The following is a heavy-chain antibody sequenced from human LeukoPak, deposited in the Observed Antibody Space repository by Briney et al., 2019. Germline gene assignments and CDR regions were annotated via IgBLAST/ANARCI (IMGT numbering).Heavy chain of an antibody. V-gene: IGHV1-2*02. D-gene: IGHD6-13*01. J-gene: IGHJ5*02. Sequence: ASVKVSCKASRYTFTSYYMHWVRQAPGQGLEWMGWINPNSGGTNYAQKFQGRVTMTRDTSISTAYMELSRLRSDDTAVYYCARASSSWRVNWFDPWGQGTLVTVSS. CDR1: RYTFTSYY. CDR2: INPNSGGT. CDR3: ARASSSWRVNWFDP.